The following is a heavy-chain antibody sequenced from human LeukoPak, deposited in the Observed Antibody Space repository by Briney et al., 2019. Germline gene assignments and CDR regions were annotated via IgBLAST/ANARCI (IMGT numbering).Heavy chain of an antibody. D-gene: IGHD4/OR15-4a*01. CDR3: ARQKRAPLTLVVKYYYYYMDV. Sequence: SVKVSCKASGGTFSSYAITWVRQAPGQGLEWMGGIIPIFGTANYAQRFQGRATITADESTRTAYMELSSLRSEDTAVYYCARQKRAPLTLVVKYYYYYMDVWGKGTTVTVSS. CDR2: IIPIFGTA. J-gene: IGHJ6*03. V-gene: IGHV1-69*13. CDR1: GGTFSSYA.